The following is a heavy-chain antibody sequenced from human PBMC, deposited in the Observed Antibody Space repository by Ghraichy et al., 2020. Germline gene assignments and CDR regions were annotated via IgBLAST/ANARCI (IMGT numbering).Heavy chain of an antibody. CDR3: AKDLGELEPDYYYYGMDV. D-gene: IGHD1-1*01. CDR1: GFTFSSYG. Sequence: GGSLRLSCAASGFTFSSYGMHWVRQAPGKGLEWVAVISYDGSNKYYADSVKGRFTISRDNSKNTLYLQMNSLRAEDTAVYYCAKDLGELEPDYYYYGMDVWGQGTTVTVSS. CDR2: ISYDGSNK. V-gene: IGHV3-30*18. J-gene: IGHJ6*02.